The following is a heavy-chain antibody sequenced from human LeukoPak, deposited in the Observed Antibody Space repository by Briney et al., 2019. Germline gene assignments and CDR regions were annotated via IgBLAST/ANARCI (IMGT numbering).Heavy chain of an antibody. Sequence: GGSLRLSCAASGSTVSSNYMSWVRQAPGKGLEWVSVIYSGGSTYYADSVKGRFTISRDNSKNTLYLQMNSLRAEDTAVYYCARGDQWLVSFDYWGQGTLVTVSS. CDR2: IYSGGST. CDR3: ARGDQWLVSFDY. D-gene: IGHD6-19*01. CDR1: GSTVSSNY. J-gene: IGHJ4*02. V-gene: IGHV3-53*01.